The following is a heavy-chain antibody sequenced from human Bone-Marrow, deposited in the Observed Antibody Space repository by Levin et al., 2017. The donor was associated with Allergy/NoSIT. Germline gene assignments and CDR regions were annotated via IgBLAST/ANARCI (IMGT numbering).Heavy chain of an antibody. D-gene: IGHD4-17*01. V-gene: IGHV4-39*01. Sequence: SETLSLTCAVSGGSIDSIVSQTHYGGWVRQFPGRGLEWIGSFYFSGSAYYNPSLKSRVTISVDKSKKQLSLNLASLTAADTAVYYCVRGDYDVRRGLCFDIWGQGAMVTVS. CDR1: GGSIDSIVSQTHY. CDR2: FYFSGSA. J-gene: IGHJ3*02. CDR3: VRGDYDVRRGLCFDI.